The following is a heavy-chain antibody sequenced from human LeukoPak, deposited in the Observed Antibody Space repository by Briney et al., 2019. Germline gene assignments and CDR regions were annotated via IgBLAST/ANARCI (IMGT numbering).Heavy chain of an antibody. CDR1: GFTFSSYS. Sequence: GGSLRLSCAASGFTFSSYSMNWVRQAPGKGLEWVSSISSSSSYIYYADSVKGRFIISRDNAKNSLYLQMNSLRAEDTAVYYCARGSKTYYYDSSGYYLFDYWGQGTLVTVSS. D-gene: IGHD3-22*01. V-gene: IGHV3-21*04. J-gene: IGHJ4*02. CDR2: ISSSSSYI. CDR3: ARGSKTYYYDSSGYYLFDY.